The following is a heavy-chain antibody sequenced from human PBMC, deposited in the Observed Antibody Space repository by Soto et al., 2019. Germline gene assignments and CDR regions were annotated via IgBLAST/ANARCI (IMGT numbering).Heavy chain of an antibody. CDR1: GFTFSSYS. Sequence: EVQLVESGGGLVKPGGSLRLSCAASGFTFSSYSMNWVRQAPGKGLEWVSSITSSSSFIFYADAVKGRFAISRDNAKNSLYLQMNSLRAEDTAVYYCARERPSPGDYDGHWGQGTLVTVSS. CDR2: ITSSSSFI. J-gene: IGHJ4*02. CDR3: ARERPSPGDYDGH. D-gene: IGHD4-17*01. V-gene: IGHV3-21*01.